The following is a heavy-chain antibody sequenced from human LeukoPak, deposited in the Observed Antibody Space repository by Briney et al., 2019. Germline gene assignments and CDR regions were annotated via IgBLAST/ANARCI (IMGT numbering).Heavy chain of an antibody. CDR3: ARLRDYGNLFFYFHMDV. V-gene: IGHV4-39*02. CDR1: GVSTGSQNYY. CDR2: IYHTGSA. J-gene: IGHJ6*03. D-gene: IGHD4-17*01. Sequence: SETLSLSCSVSGVSTGSQNYYWAWIRQPPGKGLEWIGNIYHTGSAYYSAALKSRVTISIDTSKDHFSLRLTSLTAADTAVYYCARLRDYGNLFFYFHMDVWGKGATVTVSS.